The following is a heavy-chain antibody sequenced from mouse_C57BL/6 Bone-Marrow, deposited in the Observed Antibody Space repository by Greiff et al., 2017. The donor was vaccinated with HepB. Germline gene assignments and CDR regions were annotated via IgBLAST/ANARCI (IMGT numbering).Heavy chain of an antibody. V-gene: IGHV1-26*01. CDR3: ASPHWDVHYFDY. J-gene: IGHJ2*01. D-gene: IGHD4-1*01. CDR1: GYTFTDYY. CDR2: INPNNGGT. Sequence: EVQLQQSGPELVKPGASVKISCKASGYTFTDYYMNWVKQSHGKSLEWIGDINPNNGGTSYNQKFKGKATLTVDKSSSTAYMELRSLTSEDSAVYYCASPHWDVHYFDYWGQGTTLTVSS.